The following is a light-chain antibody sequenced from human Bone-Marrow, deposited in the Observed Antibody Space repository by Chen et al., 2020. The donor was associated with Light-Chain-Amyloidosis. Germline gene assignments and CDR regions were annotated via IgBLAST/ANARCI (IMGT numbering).Light chain of an antibody. CDR1: SSDVGSYNL. V-gene: IGLV2-23*02. Sequence: QSALTQPASVSGSPGQSITISCTGTSSDVGSYNLVSWYQQHPGEAPKLMIYEVSKRPSGVSNRFSGSKSGNTASLTISGLQAEDEADYYCCSYAGSSPSVFGTGTKVTVL. J-gene: IGLJ1*01. CDR3: CSYAGSSPSV. CDR2: EVS.